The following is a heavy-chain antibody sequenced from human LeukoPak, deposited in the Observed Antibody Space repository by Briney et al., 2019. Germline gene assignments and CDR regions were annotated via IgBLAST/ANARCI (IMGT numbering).Heavy chain of an antibody. J-gene: IGHJ4*02. V-gene: IGHV3-43*02. CDR2: ISADGGST. CDR3: AKESGKFDY. Sequence: GGSLRLSCVASGLNFDDSAMHWVRHAPGKGLEWVSLISADGGSTFSADSVKGRFSISRDNSKNSLYLQMNSLRSEDTAMYYCAKESGKFDYWGQGTLDAVSS. CDR1: GLNFDDSA.